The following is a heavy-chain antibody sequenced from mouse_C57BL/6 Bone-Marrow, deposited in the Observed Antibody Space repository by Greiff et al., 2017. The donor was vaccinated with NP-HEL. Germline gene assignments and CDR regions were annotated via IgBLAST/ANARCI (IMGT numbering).Heavy chain of an antibody. Sequence: EVKVEESGGGLVQPGGSMKLSCVASGFTFSNYWMNWVRQSPEKGLEWVAQIRLKSDNYATHYAESVKGRFTISRDDSKSSVYLQMNNLRAEDTGIYYCTARSLYAMDYWGQGTSVTVSS. CDR3: TARSLYAMDY. CDR2: IRLKSDNYAT. J-gene: IGHJ4*01. V-gene: IGHV6-3*01. CDR1: GFTFSNYW.